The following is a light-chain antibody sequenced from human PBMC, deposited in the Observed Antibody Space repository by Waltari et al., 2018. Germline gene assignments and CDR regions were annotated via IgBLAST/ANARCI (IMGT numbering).Light chain of an antibody. CDR3: QQRRNLPLT. CDR1: QSVDMF. J-gene: IGKJ4*01. V-gene: IGKV3-11*01. Sequence: IVLKPSPATLSLSRGEGATLSCRASQSVDMFLAWYQQRPGQAPRLLIYDTSTRATDIPARFSGSGSETDFSLTINSLEPEDFAVYYCQQRRNLPLTFGGGTKVEIK. CDR2: DTS.